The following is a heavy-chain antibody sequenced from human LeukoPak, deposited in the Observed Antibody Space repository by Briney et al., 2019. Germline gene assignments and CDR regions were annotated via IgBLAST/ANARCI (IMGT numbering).Heavy chain of an antibody. CDR2: IIPIFGTA. Sequence: SVKVSCKASGGTFSSYAISWVRQAPGQGLEWMGGIIPIFGTANYAQKFQGRVTITADESTSTAYMELSSLRSEDTAVYYCASRYSSGWYEPLDYWGQGTLVTVSS. J-gene: IGHJ4*02. CDR1: GGTFSSYA. V-gene: IGHV1-69*13. CDR3: ASRYSSGWYEPLDY. D-gene: IGHD6-19*01.